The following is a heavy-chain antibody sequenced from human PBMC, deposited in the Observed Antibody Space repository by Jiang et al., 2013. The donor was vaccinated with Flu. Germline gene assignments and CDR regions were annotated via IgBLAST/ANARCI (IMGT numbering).Heavy chain of an antibody. V-gene: IGHV1-24*01. CDR2: FDPEDGET. J-gene: IGHJ3*02. D-gene: IGHD1-26*01. CDR1: LS. Sequence: LSMHWVRQAPGKGLEWMGGFDPEDGETIYAQKFQGRVTMTEDTSTDTAYMELSSLRSEDTAVYYCATSPLEGATIRGTNAFDIWGQGTMVTVSS. CDR3: ATSPLEGATIRGTNAFDI.